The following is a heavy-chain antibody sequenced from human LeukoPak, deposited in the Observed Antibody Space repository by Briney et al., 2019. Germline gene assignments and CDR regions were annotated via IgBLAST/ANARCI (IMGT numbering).Heavy chain of an antibody. CDR2: ISYDGSNK. Sequence: PGGSLRLSCAASGFTFSSYGMHWVRQAPGKGLEWVAVISYDGSNKYYADSVKGRFTISRDNSKNTLYLQMNSLRAEDTAVYYCARHYDILTAFDYWGQGTLVTVSS. V-gene: IGHV3-30*03. D-gene: IGHD3-9*01. J-gene: IGHJ4*02. CDR3: ARHYDILTAFDY. CDR1: GFTFSSYG.